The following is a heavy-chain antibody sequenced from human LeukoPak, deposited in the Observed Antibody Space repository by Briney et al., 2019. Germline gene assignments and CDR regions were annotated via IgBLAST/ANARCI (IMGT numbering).Heavy chain of an antibody. Sequence: GGSLRLSCAASGFTFSSYAMSWVRQAPGKGLEWVSAISGNGGSTYYADSVKGRFTISRDNSKNTLYLQMNSLRAEDTAVYYCAKDHDYSNYEHLFDYWGQGTLVTVSS. V-gene: IGHV3-23*01. CDR2: ISGNGGST. CDR3: AKDHDYSNYEHLFDY. CDR1: GFTFSSYA. J-gene: IGHJ4*02. D-gene: IGHD4-11*01.